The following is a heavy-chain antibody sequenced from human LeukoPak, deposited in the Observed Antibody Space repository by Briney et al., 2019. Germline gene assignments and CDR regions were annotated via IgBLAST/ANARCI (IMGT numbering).Heavy chain of an antibody. J-gene: IGHJ4*02. CDR2: INAGNGNT. Sequence: ASVKVSCKASGGTFSSYAISWVRQAPGQRLEWMGWINAGNGNTKYSQKFQGRVTITRDTSASTAYMELSSLRSEDTAVYYCAIVSSWYAIGFDYWGQGTLVTVSS. V-gene: IGHV1-3*01. CDR3: AIVSSWYAIGFDY. CDR1: GGTFSSYA. D-gene: IGHD6-13*01.